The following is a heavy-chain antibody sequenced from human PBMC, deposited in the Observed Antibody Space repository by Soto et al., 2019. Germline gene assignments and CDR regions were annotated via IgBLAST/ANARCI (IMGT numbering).Heavy chain of an antibody. Sequence: QVQLQESGPGLVKPSQTLSLTCTVSGGSISSGDYYWSWIRQPPGKGLEWIGYIYYSGSTYYNPSLKRRVTISVDTSKNQFSLKLSSVTAADTAVYYCARASAVKPLFWSGYYTPDYYGMDVWGQGTTVTVSS. CDR1: GGSISSGDYY. J-gene: IGHJ6*02. V-gene: IGHV4-30-4*01. CDR3: ARASAVKPLFWSGYYTPDYYGMDV. CDR2: IYYSGST. D-gene: IGHD3-3*01.